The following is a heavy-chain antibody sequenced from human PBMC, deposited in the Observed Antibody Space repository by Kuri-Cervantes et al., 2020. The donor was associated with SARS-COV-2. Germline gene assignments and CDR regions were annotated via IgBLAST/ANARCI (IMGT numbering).Heavy chain of an antibody. J-gene: IGHJ6*03. CDR1: GGSISSSSYY. CDR2: VYYSGST. V-gene: IGHV4-39*02. D-gene: IGHD2-2*02. CDR3: AREVGLVPAAILLDYYYYMDV. Sequence: ESLKISCTVSGGSISSSSYYWGWIRQPPGKGLEWIGSVYYSGSTYYNPSLKSRVTISVDTSKNQFSLKLSSVTAAYTAVYYCAREVGLVPAAILLDYYYYMDVWGKGTTVTVSS.